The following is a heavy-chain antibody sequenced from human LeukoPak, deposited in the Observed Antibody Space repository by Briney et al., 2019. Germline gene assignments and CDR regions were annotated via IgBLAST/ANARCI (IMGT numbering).Heavy chain of an antibody. CDR3: ATTSWGPMVVTFGAFDI. J-gene: IGHJ3*02. Sequence: ASVKVSXKVSGYTLTELSMHWVRQAPGKGLEWMGGFDPEDGETIYAQKFQGRVTMTEDTSTDTAYMELSSLRSEDTAVYYCATTSWGPMVVTFGAFDIWGQGTMVTVSS. V-gene: IGHV1-24*01. CDR2: FDPEDGET. D-gene: IGHD4-23*01. CDR1: GYTLTELS.